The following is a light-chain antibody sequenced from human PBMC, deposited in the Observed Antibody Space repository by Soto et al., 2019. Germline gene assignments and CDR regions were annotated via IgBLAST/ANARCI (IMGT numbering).Light chain of an antibody. CDR3: QQLHSFPRT. CDR2: AAS. CDR1: QSISSW. J-gene: IGKJ4*01. Sequence: DIQMTQFPSTLSASVGVRVTITCRASQSISSWLAWYQQKPGKAPKPLIYAASILQNGVPSRFSGGGSGTEFTLTVSSLQPEDFATYYCQQLHSFPRTFGGGTKVDIK. V-gene: IGKV1-5*01.